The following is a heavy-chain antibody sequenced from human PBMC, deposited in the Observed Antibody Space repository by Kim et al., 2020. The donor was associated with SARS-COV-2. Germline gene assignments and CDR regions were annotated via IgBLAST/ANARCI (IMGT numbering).Heavy chain of an antibody. V-gene: IGHV4-38-2*02. J-gene: IGHJ4*02. CDR2: IYNSGST. CDR1: GYSISSGYY. Sequence: SETLSLTCTVSGYSISSGYYWGWIRQPPGKGLEWIGSIYNSGSTYYNPSLKSRVTISVDTSKNQFSLKLSSVTAADTAVYYCASSSGGGYYGSGSPRDRNDYWGQGTLVTVSS. CDR3: ASSSGGGYYGSGSPRDRNDY. D-gene: IGHD3-10*01.